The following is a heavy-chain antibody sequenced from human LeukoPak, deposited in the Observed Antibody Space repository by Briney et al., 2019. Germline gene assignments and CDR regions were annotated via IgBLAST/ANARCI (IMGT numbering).Heavy chain of an antibody. D-gene: IGHD5-12*01. Sequence: SETLSLTCTVSSGSLSSIYWNWIRQPAGKGLEWVGRIYPSGSTDYNASLKSRVTMSVDTSKKQFSLKLNSVTAADTAVYYCARSSGHDFDYWGQGILVTVSS. V-gene: IGHV4-4*07. CDR3: ARSSGHDFDY. CDR1: SGSLSSIY. CDR2: IYPSGST. J-gene: IGHJ4*02.